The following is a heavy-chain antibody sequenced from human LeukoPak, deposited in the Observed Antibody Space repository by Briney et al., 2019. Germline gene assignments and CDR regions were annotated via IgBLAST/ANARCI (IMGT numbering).Heavy chain of an antibody. D-gene: IGHD3-3*01. Sequence: GASVKVSCKASGYTFTGYYMHWVRQAPGQGLEWMGWINPNSGGTNYAQKFQGRVTMTRDTSISTAYMELSRLRSDDTAVYYCARFIWSGYYTSVEDVWGQGTTVTVSS. CDR2: INPNSGGT. J-gene: IGHJ6*02. CDR3: ARFIWSGYYTSVEDV. V-gene: IGHV1-2*02. CDR1: GYTFTGYY.